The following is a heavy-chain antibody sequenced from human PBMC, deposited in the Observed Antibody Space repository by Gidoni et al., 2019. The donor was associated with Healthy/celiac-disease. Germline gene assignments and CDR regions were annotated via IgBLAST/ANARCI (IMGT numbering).Heavy chain of an antibody. CDR3: ARGPKFGPYSSSWYGYYYYGMDV. Sequence: QVQLQQWGAGLLKPSETLSLTCAVYGGSFSGYYWSWIRQPPGKGLEWIGEINHSGSTNYNPSLKRRVTISVDTSKNQFSLKLSSVTAADTAVYYCARGPKFGPYSSSWYGYYYYGMDVWGQGTTVTVSS. CDR1: GGSFSGYY. J-gene: IGHJ6*02. V-gene: IGHV4-34*01. CDR2: INHSGST. D-gene: IGHD6-13*01.